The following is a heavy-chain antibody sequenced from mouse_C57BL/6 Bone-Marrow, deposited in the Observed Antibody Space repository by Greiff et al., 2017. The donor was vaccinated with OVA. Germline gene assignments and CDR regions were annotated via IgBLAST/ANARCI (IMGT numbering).Heavy chain of an antibody. V-gene: IGHV3-6*01. CDR3: ARDGAFYALEY. Sequence: EVKLQESGPGLVKPSQSLSLTCSVTGYSITSGYYWNWIRQFPGNKLEWMGYISYDGSNNYNPSLKNRISITRDTSKNQFFLKLNTVTTENTATYYSARDGAFYALEYWGQGTSVTVSS. J-gene: IGHJ4*01. CDR1: GYSITSGYY. CDR2: ISYDGSN. D-gene: IGHD1-1*02.